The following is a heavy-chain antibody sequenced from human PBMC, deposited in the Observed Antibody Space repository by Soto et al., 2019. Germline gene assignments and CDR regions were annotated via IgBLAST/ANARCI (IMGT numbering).Heavy chain of an antibody. CDR1: GYTFTSYG. CDR3: ARAPAGFSEWFDP. V-gene: IGHV1-18*01. CDR2: ISAYNGNT. Sequence: ASVKVSCKASGYTFTSYGISWVRQAPGQGLEWMGWISAYNGNTNYAKKLQGRVTMTTDTSKRTAYMELRSLRSDDTAVYYCARAPAGFSEWFDPWGQGTLVTVSS. J-gene: IGHJ5*02.